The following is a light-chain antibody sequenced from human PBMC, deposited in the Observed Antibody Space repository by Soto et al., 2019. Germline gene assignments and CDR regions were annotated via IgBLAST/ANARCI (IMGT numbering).Light chain of an antibody. CDR1: SRDCGSYYR. CDR3: GSCTSSITLVV. J-gene: IGLJ2*01. Sequence: QSALTQPPSVSGSPGQKVTSSCTGTSRDCGSYYRVSWYQQPPGTAPKLMIYEVSNRPSGVPDRFSGSKSGNTASLTITGRQAEDEADYYCGSCTSSITLVVFGGGTKLTVL. V-gene: IGLV2-18*02. CDR2: EVS.